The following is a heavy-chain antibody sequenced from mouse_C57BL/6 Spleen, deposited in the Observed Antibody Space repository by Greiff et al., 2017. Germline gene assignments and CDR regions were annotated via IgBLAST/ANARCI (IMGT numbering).Heavy chain of an antibody. V-gene: IGHV1-64*01. CDR2: IHPNSGST. CDR1: GYTFTSYW. CDR3: ARTIYYDYFDY. J-gene: IGHJ2*01. D-gene: IGHD2-4*01. Sequence: QVQLQQPGAELVKPGASVKLSCKASGYTFTSYWMHWVKQRPGQGLEWIGMIHPNSGSTNYNEKFKSKATLTVDKSSSTAYMQLSSLTSEDSAFYYCARTIYYDYFDYWGQGTTLTVSS.